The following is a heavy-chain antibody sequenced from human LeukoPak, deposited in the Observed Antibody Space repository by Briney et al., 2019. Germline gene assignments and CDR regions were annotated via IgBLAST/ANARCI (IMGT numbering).Heavy chain of an antibody. D-gene: IGHD1-7*01. CDR1: GGSISSSSYY. J-gene: IGHJ5*02. Sequence: SETLSLTCTVSGGSISSSSYYWGWIRQPPGKGLEWIGSIYDSGSTYYNPSLKSRVTISVDTSKNQSSLKLSSVTAADTAVYYCARDRRYNWNLAWFDPWGQGTLVSVSS. CDR3: ARDRRYNWNLAWFDP. CDR2: IYDSGST. V-gene: IGHV4-39*07.